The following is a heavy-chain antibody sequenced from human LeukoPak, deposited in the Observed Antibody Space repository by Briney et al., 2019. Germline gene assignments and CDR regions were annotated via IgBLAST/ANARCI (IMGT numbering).Heavy chain of an antibody. CDR2: INPNSGGT. CDR3: ARDLRDYYDSSGYYF. D-gene: IGHD3-22*01. Sequence: ASVKVSCKASGYTFTGYYMHWVRQAPGQGLEWMGWINPNSGGTNYAQKFQGRVTMTRDTFISTAYMELSRLRSDDTAVYYCARDLRDYYDSSGYYFWGQGTLVTVPS. V-gene: IGHV1-2*02. CDR1: GYTFTGYY. J-gene: IGHJ4*02.